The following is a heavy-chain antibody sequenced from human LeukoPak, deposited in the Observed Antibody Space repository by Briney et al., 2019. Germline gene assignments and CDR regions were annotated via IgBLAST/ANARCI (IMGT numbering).Heavy chain of an antibody. Sequence: SCKASGYIFTAYAMHWVRQAPGKGLEWVAVISYDGSNKYYADSVKGRFTISRDNSKNTLYLQMNSLRAEDTAVYYCARDRSGSYLGFDYWGQGTLVTVSS. CDR2: ISYDGSNK. J-gene: IGHJ4*02. V-gene: IGHV3-30-3*01. D-gene: IGHD1-26*01. CDR3: ARDRSGSYLGFDY. CDR1: GYIFTAYA.